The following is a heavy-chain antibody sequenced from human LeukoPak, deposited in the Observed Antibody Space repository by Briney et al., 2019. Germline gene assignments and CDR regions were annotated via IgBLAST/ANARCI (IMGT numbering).Heavy chain of an antibody. V-gene: IGHV4-34*01. CDR1: GGSFSGYY. CDR2: INHSGST. CDR3: ASPITMVLGAFDI. J-gene: IGHJ3*02. D-gene: IGHD3-10*01. Sequence: PSETLSLTCAVYGGSFSGYYWSWIRQPPGKGLEWIGEINHSGSTNYNPSLKSRVTISVDTSKNQFSLKLSSVTAADTAVYYCASPITMVLGAFDIWGQGTMVTVSS.